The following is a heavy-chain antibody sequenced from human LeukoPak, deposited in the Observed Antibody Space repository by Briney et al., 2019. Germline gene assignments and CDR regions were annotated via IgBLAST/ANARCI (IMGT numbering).Heavy chain of an antibody. D-gene: IGHD4-17*01. Sequence: GASVKVSCEASGYTFTSYGISWVRQAPGQGLEWMGWISAYNGNTNYAQKLQGRVTMTTDTSTSTAYMELRSLRSDDTAVYYCARDRGVTTVTIFDYWGQGTLVTVSS. CDR2: ISAYNGNT. V-gene: IGHV1-18*01. CDR3: ARDRGVTTVTIFDY. CDR1: GYTFTSYG. J-gene: IGHJ4*02.